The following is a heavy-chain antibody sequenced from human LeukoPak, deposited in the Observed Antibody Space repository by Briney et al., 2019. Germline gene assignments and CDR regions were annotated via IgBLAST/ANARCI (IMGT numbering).Heavy chain of an antibody. CDR2: INPNSGDT. CDR3: ARDGQGSGQEYSFDY. Sequence: ASVKVSCKASGYTFTDYYIYWVRQAPGQGLEWMGWINPNSGDTNYAQKFQGRVTMTRDTSISTAYMELSRLRSDDTAMYYCARDGQGSGQEYSFDYWGQGTLVTVSS. D-gene: IGHD6-19*01. CDR1: GYTFTDYY. J-gene: IGHJ4*02. V-gene: IGHV1-2*02.